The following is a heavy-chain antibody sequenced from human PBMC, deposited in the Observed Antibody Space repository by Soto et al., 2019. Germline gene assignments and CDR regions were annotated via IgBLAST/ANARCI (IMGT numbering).Heavy chain of an antibody. V-gene: IGHV1-69*06. Sequence: QVQLVQSGAEVKKPGSSVKVSCKASGGTFSSYDISWVRQAPGQGLEWMGGIIPIFGTANYAQKFQGRVTITADKTTSTAYMELSSLRSEDTAVYYCARDRGYYSNPAYYYYYGMDVWGQGTTVTVSS. J-gene: IGHJ6*02. D-gene: IGHD4-4*01. CDR3: ARDRGYYSNPAYYYYYGMDV. CDR1: GGTFSSYD. CDR2: IIPIFGTA.